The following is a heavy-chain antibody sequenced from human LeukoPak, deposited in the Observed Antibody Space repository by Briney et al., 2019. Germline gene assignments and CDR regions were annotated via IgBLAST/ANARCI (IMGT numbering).Heavy chain of an antibody. CDR3: ARHSGYYYARDAFDI. CDR2: INHSGDT. Sequence: KPSETLSLTCAVYGGSFSGYYWSWIRQPPGKGLEWIGDINHSGDTNYNPSLKSRVTISVDTSKKQFSLKLSSVTAADTAVYYCARHSGYYYARDAFDIWGRGTMVTVSS. D-gene: IGHD3-22*01. V-gene: IGHV4-34*01. J-gene: IGHJ3*02. CDR1: GGSFSGYY.